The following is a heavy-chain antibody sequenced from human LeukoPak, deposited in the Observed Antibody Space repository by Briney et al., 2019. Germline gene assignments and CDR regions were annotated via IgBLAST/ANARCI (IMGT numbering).Heavy chain of an antibody. Sequence: SETLSLTCAVSGYSMSSGYYWGWIRQPPGKGLEWIGSIYHSGSTYYNPSLKSRVTISVDTSKNQFSLKLSSVTAADTAVYYCATMGYYYGSGSYYNSIYNWFDPWGQGTLVTVSS. D-gene: IGHD3-10*01. CDR3: ATMGYYYGSGSYYNSIYNWFDP. V-gene: IGHV4-38-2*01. J-gene: IGHJ5*02. CDR2: IYHSGST. CDR1: GYSMSSGYY.